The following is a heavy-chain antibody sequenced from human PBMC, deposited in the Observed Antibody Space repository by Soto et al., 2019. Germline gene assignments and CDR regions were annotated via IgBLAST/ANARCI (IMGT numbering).Heavy chain of an antibody. Sequence: GGSLRLSCAASGFTFSSYAMSWVRQAPGKGLEWVSAISGSSGSTYYADSVKGRFTISRDNSKNTLYLQMNSLRAEDTAVYYCAKILRPRGIDYGYDYWGQGTLVTVSS. V-gene: IGHV3-23*01. CDR3: AKILRPRGIDYGYDY. D-gene: IGHD4-17*01. CDR1: GFTFSSYA. J-gene: IGHJ4*02. CDR2: ISGSSGST.